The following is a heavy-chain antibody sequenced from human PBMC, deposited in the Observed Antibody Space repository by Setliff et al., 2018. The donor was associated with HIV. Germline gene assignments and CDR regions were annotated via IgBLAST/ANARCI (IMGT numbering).Heavy chain of an antibody. CDR1: GGSISSSSYY. V-gene: IGHV4-39*01. CDR3: ASLTTDRFLEWLFVY. D-gene: IGHD3-3*01. CDR2: IYYSGST. Sequence: SETLSLTCTVSGGSISSSSYYWGWIRQPPGKGREWIGSIYYSGSTYYNPSLKTRVTISVDTSKNQFSLKLSSVTATDTAVYYCASLTTDRFLEWLFVYWGQGTLVTVSS. J-gene: IGHJ4*02.